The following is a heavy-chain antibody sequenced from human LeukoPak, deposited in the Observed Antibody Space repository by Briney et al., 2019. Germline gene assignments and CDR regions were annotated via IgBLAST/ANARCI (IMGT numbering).Heavy chain of an antibody. Sequence: SVKVSCKASGGTFSSYAISWVRQAPGQGLEWMGGIIPIFGTANYAQKFQGRVTITADESTSTTYMELSSLRSEDTAVYYCARVAYSGSYGHFQHWGQGTLVTVSS. CDR3: ARVAYSGSYGHFQH. CDR2: IIPIFGTA. J-gene: IGHJ1*01. CDR1: GGTFSSYA. V-gene: IGHV1-69*13. D-gene: IGHD1-26*01.